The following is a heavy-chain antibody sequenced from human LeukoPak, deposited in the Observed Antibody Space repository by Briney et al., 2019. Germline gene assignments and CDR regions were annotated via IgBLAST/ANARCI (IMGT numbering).Heavy chain of an antibody. V-gene: IGHV3-30*18. D-gene: IGHD3-22*01. J-gene: IGHJ4*02. Sequence: GRSLRLSCTASGFTFSNYGMHCVRQAPGKGLEWVAVISYDGSNEYYADSVKGRFTISRDNSKNTLFLQMNSLRPEDTAVYHCAKVALFSGYYPPFDYWGQGTLVTVSS. CDR2: ISYDGSNE. CDR1: GFTFSNYG. CDR3: AKVALFSGYYPPFDY.